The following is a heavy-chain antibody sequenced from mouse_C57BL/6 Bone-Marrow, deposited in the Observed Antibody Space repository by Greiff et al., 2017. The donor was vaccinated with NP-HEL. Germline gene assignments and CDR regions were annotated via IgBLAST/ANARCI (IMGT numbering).Heavy chain of an antibody. CDR3: ARRGYDGYPGGY. CDR2: IYPRSGNT. J-gene: IGHJ2*01. CDR1: GYTFTSYG. Sequence: VQLQESGAELARPGASVKLSCKASGYTFTSYGISWVKQRTGQGLEWIGEIYPRSGNTYYNEKFKGKATLTADKSSSPAYMELRSLTSEDSAVYFCARRGYDGYPGGYWGQGTTLTVSS. D-gene: IGHD2-3*01. V-gene: IGHV1-81*01.